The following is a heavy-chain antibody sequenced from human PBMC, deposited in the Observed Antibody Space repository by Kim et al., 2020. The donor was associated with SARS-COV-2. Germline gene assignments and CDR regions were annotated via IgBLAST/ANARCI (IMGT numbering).Heavy chain of an antibody. CDR3: ARDKHYFTFWGGTVPKGPFDY. CDR2: ISSDGNQK. V-gene: IGHV3-30*03. CDR1: EFTFSNYG. J-gene: IGHJ4*02. D-gene: IGHD3-3*01. Sequence: GGSLRLSCAVSEFTFSNYGMHWVRQAPDKGLEWVAVISSDGNQKYYADSVKGRFSISRDNSKSTLYLQMDSLRVEDTAVYYCARDKHYFTFWGGTVPKGPFDYWGQGTLVTVSS.